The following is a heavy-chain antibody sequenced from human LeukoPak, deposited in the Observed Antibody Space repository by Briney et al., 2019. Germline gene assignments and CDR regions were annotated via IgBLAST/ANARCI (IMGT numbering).Heavy chain of an antibody. CDR2: ISGGGGTI. D-gene: IGHD2-15*01. V-gene: IGHV3-48*04. CDR1: GFTFSSYA. CDR3: AIAGPLYCCGGSGYGPIDY. Sequence: GGSLRLSCAASGFTFSSYAMSWVRQAPGKGLEWVSYISGGGGTIYYADSVKGRFTISRDNAKNSLYLQMNSLRAEDTAVYYCAIAGPLYCCGGSGYGPIDYWGQGTLVNVSS. J-gene: IGHJ4*02.